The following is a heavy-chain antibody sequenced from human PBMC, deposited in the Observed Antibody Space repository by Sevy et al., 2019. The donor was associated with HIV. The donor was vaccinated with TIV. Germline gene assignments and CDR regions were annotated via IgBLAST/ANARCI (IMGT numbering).Heavy chain of an antibody. CDR2: IWSDGAYQ. D-gene: IGHD3-22*01. J-gene: IGHJ4*02. Sequence: GGSLRLSCTTSGFTFSAYAMHWVRQGPGKGLEWVAIIWSDGAYQYHGDSVKGRFTISRDNSKNTLYLQMNSLRVEDTAVYYCARGGYYYDNAAYYAFDSWGQGTLVTVSS. CDR3: ARGGYYYDNAAYYAFDS. V-gene: IGHV3-33*01. CDR1: GFTFSAYA.